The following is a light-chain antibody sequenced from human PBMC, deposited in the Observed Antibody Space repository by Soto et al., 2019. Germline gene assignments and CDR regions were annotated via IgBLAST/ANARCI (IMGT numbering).Light chain of an antibody. CDR2: DAS. J-gene: IGKJ3*01. CDR1: QGISNF. CDR3: QKYNSSPFT. Sequence: DIQMTQPPSSLSPSVGDRDTITSRASQGISNFLAWYQQKPWKVPKLLIYDASTLQSGVPSRFSGSGSGTYFTLTISSLQPEDVATYYCQKYNSSPFTFGPGTKDDIK. V-gene: IGKV1-27*01.